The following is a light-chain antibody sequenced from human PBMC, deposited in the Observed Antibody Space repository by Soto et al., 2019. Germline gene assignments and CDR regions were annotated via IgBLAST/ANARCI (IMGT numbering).Light chain of an antibody. Sequence: DLQMTQSPSSLSASVGDRVTITCRASQSISNYLNWYQQKPGKAPKLLIYAASSMQSGVPSRFSGSGSGTDFTFTISSLQPEDIATYYCQQYDNLPITFGGGTKVEIK. J-gene: IGKJ4*01. CDR1: QSISNY. CDR2: AAS. V-gene: IGKV1-33*01. CDR3: QQYDNLPIT.